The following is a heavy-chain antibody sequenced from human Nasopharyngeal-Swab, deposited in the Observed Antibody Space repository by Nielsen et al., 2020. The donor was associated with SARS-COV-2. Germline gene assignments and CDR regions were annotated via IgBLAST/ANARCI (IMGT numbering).Heavy chain of an antibody. J-gene: IGHJ5*02. CDR1: GFTFSGYA. CDR2: ISGSGGST. D-gene: IGHD4-17*01. Sequence: GESLKISCAASGFTFSGYAMSWVRQAPGKGLEWVSAISGSGGSTYYADSVKGRFTISRDNSKNTLYLQMNSLRAEDTAVYYCAKDLSVTPQYNWFDPWGQGTLVTVSS. V-gene: IGHV3-23*01. CDR3: AKDLSVTPQYNWFDP.